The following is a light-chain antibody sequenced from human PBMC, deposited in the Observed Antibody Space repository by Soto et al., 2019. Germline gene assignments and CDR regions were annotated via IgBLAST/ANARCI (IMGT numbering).Light chain of an antibody. CDR3: GTWDDSLNAVV. CDR2: ENN. J-gene: IGLJ2*01. V-gene: IGLV1-51*02. Sequence: QSVLTQPPSVSAAPGQRVTISCSGSSSNIGGNNYVSWYQQIPGTAPKLLIYENNHRPSGIPDRFSGSKSGTSATLGVTGLQTGDEADYYCGTWDDSLNAVVFGGGTQLTVL. CDR1: SSNIGGNNY.